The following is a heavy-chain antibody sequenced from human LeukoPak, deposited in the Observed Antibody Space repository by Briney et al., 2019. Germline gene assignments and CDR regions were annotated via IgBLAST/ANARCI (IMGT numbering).Heavy chain of an antibody. CDR3: VRDTGSSTGIDY. Sequence: PGGSLRLSCAASGFTFSNYWLSWVRQSPGKGLEWVAIMNPGGSQQYYLDSVKGRFTMSRDNAENSLYLQMNMLRAEDTAVYYRVRDTGSSTGIDYWGQGTLVTVSS. J-gene: IGHJ4*02. CDR1: GFTFSNYW. D-gene: IGHD1-1*01. V-gene: IGHV3-7*05. CDR2: MNPGGSQQ.